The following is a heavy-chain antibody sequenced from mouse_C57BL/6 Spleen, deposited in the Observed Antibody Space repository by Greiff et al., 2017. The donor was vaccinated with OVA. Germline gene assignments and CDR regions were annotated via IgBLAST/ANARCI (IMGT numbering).Heavy chain of an antibody. V-gene: IGHV1-72*01. CDR3: ASVGDYGSCVGGYFDV. Sequence: QVQLQQPGAELVKPGASVKLSCKASGYAFTSYWMHWVKQRPGRGLEWIGKIDPDDGDTNYNAKFKGKATLTVDKSSSTAYMQLSSLTSEDSAVYYCASVGDYGSCVGGYFDVWGTGTTVTVAS. CDR1: GYAFTSYW. D-gene: IGHD1-1*01. J-gene: IGHJ1*03. CDR2: IDPDDGDT.